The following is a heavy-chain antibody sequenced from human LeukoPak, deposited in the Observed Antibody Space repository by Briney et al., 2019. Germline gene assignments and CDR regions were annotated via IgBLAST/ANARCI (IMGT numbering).Heavy chain of an antibody. Sequence: SETLSLTCTVSGGSISSYYWSWIRQPPGKGLEWIGYIYYSGSTYYNPSLKSRVTISVDTSKNQFSLKLSSVTAADTAVYYCAREHYDFWSGRTGCMDVWGQGTTVTVSS. V-gene: IGHV4-59*01. D-gene: IGHD3-3*01. CDR3: AREHYDFWSGRTGCMDV. CDR1: GGSISSYY. J-gene: IGHJ6*02. CDR2: IYYSGST.